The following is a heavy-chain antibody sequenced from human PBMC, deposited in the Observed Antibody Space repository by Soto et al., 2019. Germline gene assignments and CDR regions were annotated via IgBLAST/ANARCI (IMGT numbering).Heavy chain of an antibody. D-gene: IGHD3-10*02. Sequence: QVQLVESGGGVVQPGRSLRLSCAASGFTFSSYGMHWVRQAPGKGLEWVAVISYDGSNKYYADSVKGRFTISRDNSKNTLYLQMNSLRAEDTAVYYCAKDVSTFGSSWGQGTMVTVSS. CDR1: GFTFSSYG. V-gene: IGHV3-30*18. CDR2: ISYDGSNK. CDR3: AKDVSTFGSS. J-gene: IGHJ5*02.